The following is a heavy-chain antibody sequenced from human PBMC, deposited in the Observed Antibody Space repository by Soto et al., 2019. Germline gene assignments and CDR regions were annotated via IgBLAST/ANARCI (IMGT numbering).Heavy chain of an antibody. J-gene: IGHJ3*02. CDR2: IIPIFGTA. Sequence: SVKVSCKASGGTFSSYAISWVRQAPGQGLDWMGGIIPIFGTANYAQKFQGRVTITADESTSTAYMELSSLRSEDTAVYYCASSLYYYDSSGYPHDAFDIWGQGTMVTVSS. V-gene: IGHV1-69*13. CDR3: ASSLYYYDSSGYPHDAFDI. D-gene: IGHD3-22*01. CDR1: GGTFSSYA.